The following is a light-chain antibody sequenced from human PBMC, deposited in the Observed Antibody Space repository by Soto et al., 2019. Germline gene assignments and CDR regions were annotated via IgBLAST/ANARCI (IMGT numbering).Light chain of an antibody. CDR3: QSYDSSLSVV. V-gene: IGLV1-40*01. CDR2: GNS. J-gene: IGLJ2*01. CDR1: SSNIGAGYD. Sequence: QSVLTQPPSVYGAPGQRVTISCTGSSSNIGAGYDVHWYQQLPGTAPKLLIYGNSNRPSGVPDRFSGSKSGSSASLAITGLHAEYEADYYCQSYDSSLSVVFGGGTKLAVL.